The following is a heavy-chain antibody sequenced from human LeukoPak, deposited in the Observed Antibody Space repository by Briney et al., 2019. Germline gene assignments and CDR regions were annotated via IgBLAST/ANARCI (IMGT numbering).Heavy chain of an antibody. D-gene: IGHD1-26*01. CDR3: AKEGKFSGSYSHFDY. Sequence: GGSLRLSCAASGFTFSNAWMSWVRQAPGKGLEWVSAISGSGGSTYYADSVKGRFTISRDNSKNTLYLQMNSLRAEDTAVYYCAKEGKFSGSYSHFDYWGQGTLVTVSS. V-gene: IGHV3-23*01. CDR1: GFTFSNAW. J-gene: IGHJ4*02. CDR2: ISGSGGST.